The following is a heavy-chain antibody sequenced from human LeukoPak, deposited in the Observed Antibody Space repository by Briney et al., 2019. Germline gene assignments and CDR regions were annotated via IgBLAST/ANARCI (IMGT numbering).Heavy chain of an antibody. D-gene: IGHD1-1*01. CDR2: INHSGST. CDR3: ARYRKPPTGTPPNFFDY. J-gene: IGHJ4*01. V-gene: IGHV4-34*01. CDR1: GGSFSGYY. Sequence: SETLSLTCAVYGGSFSGYYWSWIRQPPGKGLEWIGEINHSGSTNYNPPLKSRVTISVDTSKNQFSLKLRSVTAADTAGYYSARYRKPPTGTPPNFFDYWG.